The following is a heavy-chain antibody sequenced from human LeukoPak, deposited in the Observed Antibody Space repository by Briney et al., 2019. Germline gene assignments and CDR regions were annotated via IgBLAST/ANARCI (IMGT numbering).Heavy chain of an antibody. CDR1: GYTFTSYG. CDR2: ISAYNGNT. Sequence: GASVKVSCKASGYTFTSYGISWVRQAPGQGLEWMGWISAYNGNTNYAQKLQGRVTMTTDTSTSTAYMELRSLRSDDTAVYYCARDRLRYSSSAPVDFDYWGQGTLVTVSS. D-gene: IGHD6-6*01. V-gene: IGHV1-18*01. CDR3: ARDRLRYSSSAPVDFDY. J-gene: IGHJ4*02.